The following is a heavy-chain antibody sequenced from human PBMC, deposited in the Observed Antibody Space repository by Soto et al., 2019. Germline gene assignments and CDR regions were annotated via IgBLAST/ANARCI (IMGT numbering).Heavy chain of an antibody. Sequence: PGGSLRLSCVASGFTFNTYGMNWVRQAPGKGLEWVSLISASGSSIYYADSVKGRFSISRDNSKNTLYLQMTSLRAEDTAIYYCAKDAGVSSGHCFDFWGQGAIVTVPS. D-gene: IGHD3-3*01. CDR3: AKDAGVSSGHCFDF. V-gene: IGHV3-23*01. CDR2: ISASGSSI. J-gene: IGHJ4*02. CDR1: GFTFNTYG.